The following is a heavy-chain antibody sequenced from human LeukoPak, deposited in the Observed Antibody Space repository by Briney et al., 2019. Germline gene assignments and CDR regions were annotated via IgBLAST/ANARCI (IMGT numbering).Heavy chain of an antibody. CDR1: GFTFSGYS. CDR2: ISSSGSTI. CDR3: AREVETTRGFDY. Sequence: GSLRLSCAASGFTFSGYSMNWVRQAPGKGLEWVSYISSSGSTIYYADSVKGRFTISRDNAKNSLYLQMNSLRAEDTAVYYCAREVETTRGFDYWGQGALVTVSS. V-gene: IGHV3-48*04. J-gene: IGHJ4*02. D-gene: IGHD1-26*01.